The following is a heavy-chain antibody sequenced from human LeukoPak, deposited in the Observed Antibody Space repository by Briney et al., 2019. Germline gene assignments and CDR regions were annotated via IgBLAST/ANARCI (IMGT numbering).Heavy chain of an antibody. Sequence: SETLSLTCTVSGGSISRYYWSWIRQPPGKGLEWIGYIYYTGISNSNPSLKSRVTISVDTSKNQFSLKLSSVTAADTAVYYCARVRTSSSWAGGAYYFDYWGQGTLVTVSS. V-gene: IGHV4-59*01. D-gene: IGHD6-13*01. CDR3: ARVRTSSSWAGGAYYFDY. CDR2: IYYTGIS. J-gene: IGHJ4*02. CDR1: GGSISRYY.